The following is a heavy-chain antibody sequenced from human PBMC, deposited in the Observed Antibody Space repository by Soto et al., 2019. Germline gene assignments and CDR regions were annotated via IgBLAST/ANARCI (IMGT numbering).Heavy chain of an antibody. Sequence: QVQLVQSGAEVKKPGSSVTVSCKASGGTFSSYTISWVRQAPGQGLEWMGGIIPIFGTANYAQKFQGRVTIPADESRGTAYMELSSLRSEDTAVYYCARGNHRWLQLWYFDLWGRGTLVTVSS. CDR2: IIPIFGTA. CDR3: ARGNHRWLQLWYFDL. V-gene: IGHV1-69*12. J-gene: IGHJ2*01. D-gene: IGHD5-12*01. CDR1: GGTFSSYT.